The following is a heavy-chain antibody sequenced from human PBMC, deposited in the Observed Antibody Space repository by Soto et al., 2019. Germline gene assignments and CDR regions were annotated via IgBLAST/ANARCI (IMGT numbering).Heavy chain of an antibody. J-gene: IGHJ4*02. CDR3: TRAVGSGPAAHFDY. CDR1: GFTFSVNY. D-gene: IGHD2-2*01. V-gene: IGHV3-11*06. Sequence: QVQLVESGGGLVKPGGSLRLSCAASGFTFSVNYMSWIRQAPGKGLEWISYISDSGDFTNHADSVKGRFTISRDNAKDSLYLQMNNLRAEATAVYDCTRAVGSGPAAHFDYWGQGTRVTVSS. CDR2: ISDSGDFT.